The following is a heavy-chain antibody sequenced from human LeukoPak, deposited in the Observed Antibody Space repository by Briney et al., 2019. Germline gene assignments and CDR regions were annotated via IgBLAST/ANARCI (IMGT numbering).Heavy chain of an antibody. Sequence: SETLSLTGTVSGGSISSSSYYWGWIRQPPGKGLEWIGSIYYSGSTYYNPSLKSRVTISVDTSKNQFSLKLSSVTAADTAVYYCARHYITMVRGVMYYFDYWGQGTLVTVSS. CDR2: IYYSGST. CDR3: ARHYITMVRGVMYYFDY. V-gene: IGHV4-39*01. J-gene: IGHJ4*02. D-gene: IGHD3-10*01. CDR1: GGSISSSSYY.